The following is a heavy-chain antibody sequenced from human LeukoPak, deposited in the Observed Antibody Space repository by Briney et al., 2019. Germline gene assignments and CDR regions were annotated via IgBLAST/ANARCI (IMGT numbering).Heavy chain of an antibody. CDR2: ISDDGGST. D-gene: IGHD2-15*01. V-gene: IGHV3-23*01. J-gene: IGHJ3*02. CDR3: ARACSGGSCYLAAFDM. Sequence: PGGSLRPFCAAAGFTFRSYAMSWVRQAPGKGLEWVSAISDDGGSTYYADSVKGRFTISRDNSKNTLFLQMNSLRAEDTAVYYCARACSGGSCYLAAFDMWGRGTMVTVSS. CDR1: GFTFRSYA.